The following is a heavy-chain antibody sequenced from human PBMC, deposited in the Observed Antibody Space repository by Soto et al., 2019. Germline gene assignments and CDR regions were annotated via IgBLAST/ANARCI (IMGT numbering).Heavy chain of an antibody. CDR2: ISAYNGDT. D-gene: IGHD4-17*01. CDR3: TSDYGDVNS. V-gene: IGHV1-18*01. CDR1: ASIFTRSG. J-gene: IGHJ4*02. Sequence: QVQLEQSGVEVKKPGASVRVACKTSASIFTRSGFSWVRQAPGQGLEWMGWISAYNGDTKYAQNFQGRVTMTTDTSTRTAYMELRTLRNDDTAVYYCTSDYGDVNSWGQGTLVTVSS.